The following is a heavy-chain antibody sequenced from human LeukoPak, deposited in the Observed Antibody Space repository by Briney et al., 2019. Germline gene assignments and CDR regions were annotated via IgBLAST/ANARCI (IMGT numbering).Heavy chain of an antibody. J-gene: IGHJ3*02. V-gene: IGHV3-53*01. CDR1: GFTVSSNY. CDR3: ARDEIWVYDSTGRGAFDI. D-gene: IGHD3-22*01. Sequence: PGGSLRLSCAASGFTVSSNYMSWVRQAPGKGLEWVSLTYSRGRTYYADSVKGRFTISRDNSKNTLYLQKNSLRAEDTAVYYCARDEIWVYDSTGRGAFDIWGQGTMVTVSS. CDR2: TYSRGRT.